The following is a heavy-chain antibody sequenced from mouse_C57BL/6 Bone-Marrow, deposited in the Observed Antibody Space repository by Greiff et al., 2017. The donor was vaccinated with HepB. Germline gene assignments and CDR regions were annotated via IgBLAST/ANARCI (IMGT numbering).Heavy chain of an antibody. V-gene: IGHV1-64*01. J-gene: IGHJ1*03. CDR2: IHPNSGST. CDR3: ARWANWDWYFDV. D-gene: IGHD4-1*01. Sequence: VQLQQPGAELVKPGASVKLSCKASGYTFTSYWMHWVKQRPGQGLEWIGMIHPNSGSTNYNEKFKSKATLTVDTSSSTAYMQLSSLTSEDSAVYYCARWANWDWYFDVWGTGTTVTVSS. CDR1: GYTFTSYW.